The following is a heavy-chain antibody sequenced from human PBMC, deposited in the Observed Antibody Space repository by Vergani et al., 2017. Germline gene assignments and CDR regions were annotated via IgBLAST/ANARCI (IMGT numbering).Heavy chain of an antibody. V-gene: IGHV4-59*01. Sequence: QVQLQESGPGLVKPSETLSLTCTVSGGSISSYYWSWIRQPPGXGLEWIGYIYYSGSTNYNPALKSRVTISVDTSKNQFSLKLSSVTAADTAVYYCARGGLARYYDFWSGQGWFDPWGQGTLVTVSS. J-gene: IGHJ5*02. D-gene: IGHD3-3*01. CDR2: IYYSGST. CDR3: ARGGLARYYDFWSGQGWFDP. CDR1: GGSISSYY.